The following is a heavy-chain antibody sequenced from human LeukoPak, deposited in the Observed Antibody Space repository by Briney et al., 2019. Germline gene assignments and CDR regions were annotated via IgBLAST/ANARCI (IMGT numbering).Heavy chain of an antibody. V-gene: IGHV4-34*01. CDR2: INHSGST. CDR1: GGSFSGYY. CDR3: ARVANKGIAVAGTRARGYFDY. J-gene: IGHJ4*02. Sequence: SETLSLTCAVYGGSFSGYYWSWIRQPPGKGLEWIGEINHSGSTNYNPSLKSRVTISVDTSKNQFSLKLSSVTAADTAVCYCARVANKGIAVAGTRARGYFDYWGQGTLVTVSS. D-gene: IGHD6-19*01.